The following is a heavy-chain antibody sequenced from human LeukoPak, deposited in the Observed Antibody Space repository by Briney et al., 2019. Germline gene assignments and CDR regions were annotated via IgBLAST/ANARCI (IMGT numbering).Heavy chain of an antibody. D-gene: IGHD5-18*01. Sequence: PSETLSLTCTVSGGSISTYCWSWIRQPAGKGLESIGRIYPSGSTFYNPSLKSRVTISIDKSKNQFFLNLTSVTAADTALYYCARDRSGYSEYYFDYWGQGSLVTVSS. CDR1: GGSISTYC. V-gene: IGHV4-4*07. J-gene: IGHJ4*02. CDR2: IYPSGST. CDR3: ARDRSGYSEYYFDY.